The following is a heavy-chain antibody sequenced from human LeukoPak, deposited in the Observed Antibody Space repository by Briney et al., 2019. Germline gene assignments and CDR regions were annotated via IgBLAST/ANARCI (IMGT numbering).Heavy chain of an antibody. Sequence: SETLSLTCTVSGGSISSSSYSWGWIRQPPGKELEWIGSFYYSGSTYYNASLKSRVTISVDTSKNQFSLKLTSVTAADTAVYYCARHRYSSTYSALDSWGQGTLSPSPQ. CDR2: FYYSGST. D-gene: IGHD6-13*01. V-gene: IGHV4-39*01. J-gene: IGHJ4*02. CDR1: GGSISSSSYS. CDR3: ARHRYSSTYSALDS.